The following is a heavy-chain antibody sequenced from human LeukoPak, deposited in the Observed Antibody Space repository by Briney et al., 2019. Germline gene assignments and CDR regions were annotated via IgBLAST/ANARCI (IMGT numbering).Heavy chain of an antibody. CDR2: IYYSGST. CDR3: ARGRRWLQFQGWYFDL. V-gene: IGHV4-59*12. CDR1: GGSISSYY. J-gene: IGHJ2*01. Sequence: SETLSLTCTVSGGSISSYYWSWIRQPPGKGLEWIGYIYYSGSTNYNPSLKSRVIISVDTSKNQFSLKLSSVTAADTAVYYCARGRRWLQFQGWYFDLWGRGTLVTVSS. D-gene: IGHD5-24*01.